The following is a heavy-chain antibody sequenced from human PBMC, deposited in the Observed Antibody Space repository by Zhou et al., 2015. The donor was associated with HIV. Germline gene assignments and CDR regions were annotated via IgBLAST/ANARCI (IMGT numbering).Heavy chain of an antibody. CDR3: ARVRDGYNSDYYYGMDV. D-gene: IGHD5-24*01. CDR2: INAGNGNT. Sequence: QVQLVQSGAEVKKPGASVKVSCKASGYTFTSYAMHWVRQAPGQRLEWMGWINAGNGNTKYSQKFQGRVTITRDTSASTAYMELSSLRSEDTAVYYCARVRDGYNSDYYYGMDVWGQGTTVTVSS. V-gene: IGHV1-3*01. J-gene: IGHJ6*02. CDR1: GYTFTSYA.